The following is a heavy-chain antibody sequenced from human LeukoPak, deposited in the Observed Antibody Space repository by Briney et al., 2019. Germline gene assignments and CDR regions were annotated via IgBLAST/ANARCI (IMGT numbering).Heavy chain of an antibody. V-gene: IGHV4-59*01. CDR2: IYYSGST. D-gene: IGHD3-10*01. CDR3: ARAVRGVIITPWEFDY. J-gene: IGHJ4*02. Sequence: SETLSLTCTVSGGSISSYYWSWIRQPPGKGLEWIGYIYYSGSTNYNPSLKSRVTISVDTSKNQFSLKLSSVTAADTAVYYCARAVRGVIITPWEFDYWGQGTLVTVSS. CDR1: GGSISSYY.